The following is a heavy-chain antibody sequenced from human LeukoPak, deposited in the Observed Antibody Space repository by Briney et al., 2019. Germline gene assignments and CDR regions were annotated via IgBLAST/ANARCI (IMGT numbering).Heavy chain of an antibody. V-gene: IGHV4-59*08. J-gene: IGHJ5*02. D-gene: IGHD6-19*01. CDR2: INYSGSA. Sequence: SETLSLTCTVSGGSFSSSYWSWIRQPPGKGLEWSGYINYSGSAGYNPSLKSRATMSVDTSPNQFSLKLSSVPAADTAVYYCASRKGSGSHKDWFDPWGQGTLVTVSS. CDR1: GGSFSSSY. CDR3: ASRKGSGSHKDWFDP.